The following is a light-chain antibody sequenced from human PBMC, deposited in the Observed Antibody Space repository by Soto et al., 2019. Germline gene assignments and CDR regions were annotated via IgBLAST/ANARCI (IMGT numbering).Light chain of an antibody. J-gene: IGKJ1*01. CDR2: ATS. Sequence: IQMTQSPSSLSASVGDRVIITCRTSQSIGNYLNWYQHKPGKAPNLLIYATSSLQSGVPSRFSGSGSGTEFTLTISSLQREDFAIYYCQQSYSSTWTFGQGTKVDI. CDR1: QSIGNY. V-gene: IGKV1-39*01. CDR3: QQSYSSTWT.